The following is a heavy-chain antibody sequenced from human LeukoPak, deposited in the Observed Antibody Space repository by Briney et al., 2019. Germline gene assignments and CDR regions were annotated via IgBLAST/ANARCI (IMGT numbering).Heavy chain of an antibody. J-gene: IGHJ3*02. CDR3: AKDMRQDYYDSSGYLHGAFDI. CDR1: GFTFDDYA. Sequence: PGGSLRLSCAASGFTFDDYAMHWVRQAPGKGLEWVSGISWNGGSIGYADSVKGRFTISRDNAKNSLYLQMNSLGAEDMALYYCAKDMRQDYYDSSGYLHGAFDIWGQGTMVTVSS. V-gene: IGHV3-9*03. D-gene: IGHD3-22*01. CDR2: ISWNGGSI.